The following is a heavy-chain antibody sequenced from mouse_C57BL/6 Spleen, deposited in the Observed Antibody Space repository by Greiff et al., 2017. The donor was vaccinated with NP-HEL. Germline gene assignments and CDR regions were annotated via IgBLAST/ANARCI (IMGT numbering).Heavy chain of an antibody. Sequence: DVQLVESGEGLVKPGGSLKLSCAASGFTFSSYAMSWVRQTPEKRLEWVAYISSGGDYIYYADTVKGRFTISRDNARNTLYLQMSSLKSEDTAMYYCTRDVTGPYFDYWGQGTTLTVSS. CDR1: GFTFSSYA. V-gene: IGHV5-9-1*02. CDR2: ISSGGDYI. CDR3: TRDVTGPYFDY. D-gene: IGHD4-1*01. J-gene: IGHJ2*01.